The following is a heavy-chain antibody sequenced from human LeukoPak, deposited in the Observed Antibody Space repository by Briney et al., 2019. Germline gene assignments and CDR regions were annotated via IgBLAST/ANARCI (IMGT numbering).Heavy chain of an antibody. CDR2: ISGSGGST. CDR3: AKDSINYYDSSGYYYV. Sequence: GGSLRLSCAASGFTFSSHSMNWVRQAPGKGLEWVSAISGSGGSTYYADSVKGRFTISRDNSKNTLYLQMNSLRAEDTAVYYCAKDSINYYDSSGYYYVWGQGTLVTVSS. D-gene: IGHD3-22*01. CDR1: GFTFSSHS. V-gene: IGHV3-23*01. J-gene: IGHJ4*02.